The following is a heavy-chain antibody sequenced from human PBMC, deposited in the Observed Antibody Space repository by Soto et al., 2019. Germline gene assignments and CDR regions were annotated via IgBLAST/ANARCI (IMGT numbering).Heavy chain of an antibody. V-gene: IGHV1-69*01. CDR3: ARVLDYGSGSYSPYGMDV. D-gene: IGHD3-10*01. CDR2: VSLTFRTS. J-gene: IGHJ6*02. CDR1: GVSFNNNG. Sequence: QVQLVQSGAEVKKPGSSVKVSCKTSGVSFNNNGIGWVRQAPGHGLEWMGGVSLTFRTSNYARKFQGRIWITAEASTGTVNIALSSLTSEDTAQYDCARVLDYGSGSYSPYGMDVWGQGTTVTVSS.